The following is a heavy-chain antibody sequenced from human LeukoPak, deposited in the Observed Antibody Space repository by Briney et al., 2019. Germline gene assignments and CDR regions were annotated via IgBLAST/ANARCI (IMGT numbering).Heavy chain of an antibody. D-gene: IGHD2-21*02. Sequence: SETLSLTCAVYGGSFSGYYWSWIRQPPGKGLEWIGEINHSGSTNYNPSLKSRVTISVDTSKNQFSLKLSSVTAAGTAVYYCARGGVTPYFDYWGQGTLVTVSS. V-gene: IGHV4-34*01. CDR2: INHSGST. J-gene: IGHJ4*02. CDR3: ARGGVTPYFDY. CDR1: GGSFSGYY.